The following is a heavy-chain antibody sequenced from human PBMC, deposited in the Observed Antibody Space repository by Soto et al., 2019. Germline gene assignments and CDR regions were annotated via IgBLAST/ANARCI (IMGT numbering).Heavy chain of an antibody. J-gene: IGHJ4*02. CDR2: IIPILGIA. V-gene: IGHV1-69*04. D-gene: IGHD6-19*01. CDR3: AREGIAVAGIIDY. CDR1: GGTFSSYT. Sequence: GASVKVSCKASGGTFSSYTISCVRQAPGQGLEWMGRIIPILGIANYAQKFQGRVTITADKSTSTAYMELSSLRSEDTAVYYCAREGIAVAGIIDYWGQGTLVTVSS.